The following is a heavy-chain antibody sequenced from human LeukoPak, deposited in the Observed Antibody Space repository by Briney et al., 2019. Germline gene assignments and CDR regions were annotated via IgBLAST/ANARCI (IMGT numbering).Heavy chain of an antibody. CDR3: AKVGIAVRWFDP. CDR1: GFTFSSYA. J-gene: IGHJ5*02. V-gene: IGHV3-23*01. Sequence: GGSLTLSWAPSGFTFSSYAMSWVRQAPGEGLEWVAAISGSGGSTYYADSGKGRFTISRDNSKNTLYLQMNSVRAEDTAVYYCAKVGIAVRWFDPWGQGTLVTVSS. CDR2: ISGSGGST. D-gene: IGHD4-23*01.